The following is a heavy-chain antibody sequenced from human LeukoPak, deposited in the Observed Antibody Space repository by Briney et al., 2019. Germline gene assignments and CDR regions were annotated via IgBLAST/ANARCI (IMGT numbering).Heavy chain of an antibody. J-gene: IGHJ4*02. V-gene: IGHV3-9*01. D-gene: IGHD6-19*01. CDR3: ATSGWYDGDY. CDR1: GFTFSSYW. Sequence: GGSLRLSCAASGFTFSSYWMSWVRQAPGKGLEWVSGISWNSGSIGYADSVKGRFTISRDNAKNSLYLQMNSLRAEDTALYYCATSGWYDGDYWGQGTLVTVSS. CDR2: ISWNSGSI.